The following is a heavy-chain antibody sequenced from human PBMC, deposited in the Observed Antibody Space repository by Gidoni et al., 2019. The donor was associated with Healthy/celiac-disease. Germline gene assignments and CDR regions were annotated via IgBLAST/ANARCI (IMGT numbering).Heavy chain of an antibody. Sequence: EVQLVESGGGLVQPGRSLRLSCAASGFTFDDYAMHWVRQAPGKGLEWVSGISWNSGSIGYADSVKGRFTISRDNAKNSLYLQMNSLRAEDTALYYCARGRDYYDSSGYYYQDYWGQGTLVTVSS. J-gene: IGHJ4*02. CDR2: ISWNSGSI. CDR1: GFTFDDYA. D-gene: IGHD3-22*01. V-gene: IGHV3-9*01. CDR3: ARGRDYYDSSGYYYQDY.